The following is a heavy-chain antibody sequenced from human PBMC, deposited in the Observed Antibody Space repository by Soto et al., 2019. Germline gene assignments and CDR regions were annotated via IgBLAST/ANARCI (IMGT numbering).Heavy chain of an antibody. D-gene: IGHD6-6*01. Sequence: PGGSLRLSCAASGFTFDDYTMHWVRQAPGKGLEWVSLISWDGGSTYYADSVKGRFTISRDNSKNSLYLQMNSLRTEDTALYYCAKDNRVAARGGPYYYYGMDVWGQGTTVTVSS. V-gene: IGHV3-43*01. CDR1: GFTFDDYT. CDR2: ISWDGGST. CDR3: AKDNRVAARGGPYYYYGMDV. J-gene: IGHJ6*02.